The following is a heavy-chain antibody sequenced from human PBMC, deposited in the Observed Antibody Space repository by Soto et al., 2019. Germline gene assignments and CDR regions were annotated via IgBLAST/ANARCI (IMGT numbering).Heavy chain of an antibody. CDR1: GFMFSSYA. J-gene: IGHJ5*02. CDR3: AKTFFSGSGSYRGWFDP. CDR2: ISGSGDNT. D-gene: IGHD3-10*01. Sequence: GGSLRLSCAASGFMFSSYAMTWVRQAPGKGLEWVSVISGSGDNTYYADSVKGRFTISRDGSKDTLYLQMNSLRADDTAVYYCAKTFFSGSGSYRGWFDPWGQGTQVTVSS. V-gene: IGHV3-23*01.